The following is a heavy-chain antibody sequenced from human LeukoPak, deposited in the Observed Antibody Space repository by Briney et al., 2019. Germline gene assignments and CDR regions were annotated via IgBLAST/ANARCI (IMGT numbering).Heavy chain of an antibody. CDR1: GGSFSGYC. J-gene: IGHJ6*02. V-gene: IGHV4-34*01. Sequence: SETLSLTCAVYGGSFSGYCWSWIRQPPGKGLEWIGEINHSGSTNYNPSLKSRVTISVDTSKNQFSLKLSSVTAADTAVYYCARGWFGELSARGPAYYYYYGMDVWGQGTTVTVSS. CDR3: ARGWFGELSARGPAYYYYYGMDV. D-gene: IGHD3-10*01. CDR2: INHSGST.